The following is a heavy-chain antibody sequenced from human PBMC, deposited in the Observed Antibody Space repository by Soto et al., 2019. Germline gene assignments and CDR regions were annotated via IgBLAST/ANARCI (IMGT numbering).Heavy chain of an antibody. CDR2: IIPIFGTA. CDR3: ARGPNYYGSGSYYKGWFDP. V-gene: IGHV1-69*01. CDR1: GGTFSSYA. J-gene: IGHJ5*01. Sequence: QVQLVQSGAEVKKPGSSVKVSCKASGGTFSSYAISWVRQAPGQGLEWMGGIIPIFGTANYAQKFQGRVTITADESTSTAYMELSSLRSDDTDVYYCARGPNYYGSGSYYKGWFDPWGQVTLVTVSS. D-gene: IGHD3-10*01.